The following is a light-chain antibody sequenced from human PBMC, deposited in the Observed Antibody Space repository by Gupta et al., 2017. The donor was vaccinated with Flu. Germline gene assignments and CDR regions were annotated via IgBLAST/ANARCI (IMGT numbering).Light chain of an antibody. Sequence: TVRITCQGDSLRSYYSSWYQQKPGQAPVLVIYGKNNRPSGIPDRFSGSSSGNTASLTITGAQAEDEADYYCNSRDSSGNHLSWVFGGGTKLTVL. J-gene: IGLJ3*02. CDR1: SLRSYY. V-gene: IGLV3-19*01. CDR3: NSRDSSGNHLSWV. CDR2: GKN.